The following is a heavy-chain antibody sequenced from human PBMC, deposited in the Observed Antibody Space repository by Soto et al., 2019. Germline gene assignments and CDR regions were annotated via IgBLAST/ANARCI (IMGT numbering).Heavy chain of an antibody. CDR3: AKDQLRGVRGVITYYYGMDV. J-gene: IGHJ6*02. CDR2: ISYDGSNK. D-gene: IGHD3-10*01. CDR1: GFTFSSYG. Sequence: QVQLVESGGGVVQPGRSLRLSCAASGFTFSSYGMHWVRQAPGKGLEWVAVISYDGSNKYYADSVKGRFTISRDNSKNTLYRKMNSLRAEDTAVYYCAKDQLRGVRGVITYYYGMDVWGQGTTVTVSS. V-gene: IGHV3-30*18.